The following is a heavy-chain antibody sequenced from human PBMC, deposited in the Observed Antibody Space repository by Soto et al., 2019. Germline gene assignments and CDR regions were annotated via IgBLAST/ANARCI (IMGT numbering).Heavy chain of an antibody. V-gene: IGHV3-13*01. CDR2: IGTAGDT. Sequence: PGGSLRLSCAASGFTFSSYDMHWVRQATGKGLEWVSAIGTAGDTYYPGSVKGRFTISRENAKNSLYLQMNSLRAEDTAVYYCARGRVLWFGELSYLRNAFDIWGQGTMVTVSS. CDR1: GFTFSSYD. CDR3: ARGRVLWFGELSYLRNAFDI. D-gene: IGHD3-10*01. J-gene: IGHJ3*02.